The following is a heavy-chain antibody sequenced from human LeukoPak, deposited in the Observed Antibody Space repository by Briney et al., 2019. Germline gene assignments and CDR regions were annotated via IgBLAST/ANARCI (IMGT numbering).Heavy chain of an antibody. CDR3: ASSRVGATVGDY. V-gene: IGHV1-46*01. Sequence: ASVKISCKASGYTFTSYYMHWVRQAPGQGLEWMEIINPSGGSTSYAQKFQGRVTMTRDTSTSTVYMELSSLRSEHTAVYYCASSRVGATVGDYWGQGTLVTVSS. D-gene: IGHD1-26*01. J-gene: IGHJ4*02. CDR1: GYTFTSYY. CDR2: INPSGGST.